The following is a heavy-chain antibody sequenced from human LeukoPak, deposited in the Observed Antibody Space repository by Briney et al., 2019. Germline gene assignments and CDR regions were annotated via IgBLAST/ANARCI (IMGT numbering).Heavy chain of an antibody. D-gene: IGHD2-15*01. CDR3: ARGSCSGGTCYSSSGDWFDP. J-gene: IGHJ5*02. CDR2: INPNSGGT. V-gene: IGHV1-2*02. Sequence: ASVKVSCKASGYTFSGYYLHWVRQAPGQGLEWMGWINPNSGGTNSVRKFQGRVTMTRDTSISTVYMELSRLISDDTAVYFCARGSCSGGTCYSSSGDWFDPWGQGTLVTVSS. CDR1: GYTFSGYY.